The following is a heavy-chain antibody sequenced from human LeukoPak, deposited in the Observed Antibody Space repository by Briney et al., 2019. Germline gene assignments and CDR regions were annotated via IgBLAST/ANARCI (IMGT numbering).Heavy chain of an antibody. Sequence: SETLSLTCTVSGGSISSGGYYWSWIRQHPGTGLEWIGYIYYSGSTYYNPSLKSRVTISVDTSKNQFSLKLSSVTAADTAVYYCARFVVVVPAASQGWFDPWGQGTLVTVSS. CDR2: IYYSGST. J-gene: IGHJ5*02. CDR1: GGSISSGGYY. V-gene: IGHV4-31*03. CDR3: ARFVVVVPAASQGWFDP. D-gene: IGHD2-2*01.